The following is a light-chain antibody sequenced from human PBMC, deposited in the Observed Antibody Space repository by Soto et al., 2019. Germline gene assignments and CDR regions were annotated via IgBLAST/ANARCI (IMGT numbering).Light chain of an antibody. Sequence: DIQMDQSPSSLSASLGARVTITCRASQSVNRFLNWYQQHPGRAPKVLIYAASTLQSGVPSRFSGNGSGTEFTLTISTLQPEDFATYFCQQTYRPSYTFAQGTRLEIK. CDR1: QSVNRF. CDR3: QQTYRPSYT. V-gene: IGKV1-39*01. CDR2: AAS. J-gene: IGKJ2*01.